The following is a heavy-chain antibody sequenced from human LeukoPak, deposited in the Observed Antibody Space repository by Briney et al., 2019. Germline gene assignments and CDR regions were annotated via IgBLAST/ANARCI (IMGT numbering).Heavy chain of an antibody. CDR1: GHTLTDLS. D-gene: IGHD1-26*01. Sequence: GASVKVSCKVSGHTLTDLSTHWVRQAPGRGREWMGGIDPEDGETIYAQKFQGRVTMTEDTSTDTAYMELSSLRSEDAAVYYCATGGIYSLLDYWGQGTLVTVSS. V-gene: IGHV1-24*01. CDR3: ATGGIYSLLDY. J-gene: IGHJ4*02. CDR2: IDPEDGET.